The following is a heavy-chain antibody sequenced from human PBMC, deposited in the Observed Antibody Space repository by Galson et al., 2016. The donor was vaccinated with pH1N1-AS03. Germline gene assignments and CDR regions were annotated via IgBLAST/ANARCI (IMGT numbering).Heavy chain of an antibody. J-gene: IGHJ4*02. CDR3: LRASDY. CDR1: GFTFNRHA. Sequence: SLRLSCAASGFTFNRHAMHWVRQAPGKGLEWVAIMSYDGSTKYYTDSVRDRFTISRDNSKKTLYLQMNSPRADDTAVYYCLRASDYWGQGTLVTVSS. V-gene: IGHV3-30*03. CDR2: MSYDGSTK.